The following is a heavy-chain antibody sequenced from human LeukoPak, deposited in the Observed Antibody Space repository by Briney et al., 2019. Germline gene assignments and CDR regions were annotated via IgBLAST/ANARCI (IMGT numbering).Heavy chain of an antibody. D-gene: IGHD1-26*01. J-gene: IGHJ5*02. CDR1: GGTFSSYA. CDR2: TIPIFGTA. Sequence: ASVKVSCKASGGTFSSYAISWVRQAPGQGLEWMGGTIPIFGTANYAQKFQGRVTITTDESTSTAYMELSSLRSEDTAVYYCARDTTSGSYSSWGQGTLVTVSS. V-gene: IGHV1-69*05. CDR3: ARDTTSGSYSS.